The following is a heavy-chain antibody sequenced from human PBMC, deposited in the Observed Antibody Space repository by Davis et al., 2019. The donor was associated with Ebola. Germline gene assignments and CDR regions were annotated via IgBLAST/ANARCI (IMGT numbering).Heavy chain of an antibody. J-gene: IGHJ4*02. CDR1: GGSISSSSYY. D-gene: IGHD2-2*02. CDR2: IYYSGST. V-gene: IGHV4-39*01. Sequence: SETLSLTCTVSGGSISSSSYYWGWIRQPPGKGLEWIGSIYYSGSTYYNPSLKSRVTISVDTSKNQFSLKLSSVTAADTAVYYCASTIVLVPAAIDYWGQGTLVTVSS. CDR3: ASTIVLVPAAIDY.